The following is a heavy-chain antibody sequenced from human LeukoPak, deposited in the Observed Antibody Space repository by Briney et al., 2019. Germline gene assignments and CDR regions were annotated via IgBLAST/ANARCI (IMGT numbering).Heavy chain of an antibody. D-gene: IGHD4-11*01. J-gene: IGHJ6*03. CDR3: ARAAVTTYYYYYYMDV. Sequence: SVKVSCKASGGTFSSYAISWVRQAPGQGLEWMGGIIPIFGTANYAQKFQGGVTITADESTSTAYMELSSLRSEDTAVYYCARAAVTTYYYYYYMDVWGKGTTVTVSS. CDR2: IIPIFGTA. CDR1: GGTFSSYA. V-gene: IGHV1-69*01.